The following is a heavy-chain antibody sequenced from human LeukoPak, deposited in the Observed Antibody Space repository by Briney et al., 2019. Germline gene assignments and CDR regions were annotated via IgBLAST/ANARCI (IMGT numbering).Heavy chain of an antibody. CDR2: IRYNGNNQ. CDR1: GFTFNNYG. V-gene: IGHV3-30*02. D-gene: IGHD3-10*01. CDR3: AKDSAFYYIDV. J-gene: IGHJ6*03. Sequence: GGSLRLSCAASGFTFNNYGMHWVRQAPGKGLEWVGVIRYNGNNQYYADSVKGRFTISRDNSKNTLYLQMNSLEGDDTAVYYCAKDSAFYYIDVWGKGTTVIISS.